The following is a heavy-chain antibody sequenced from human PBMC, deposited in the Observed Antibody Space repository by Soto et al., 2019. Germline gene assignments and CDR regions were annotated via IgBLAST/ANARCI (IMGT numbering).Heavy chain of an antibody. V-gene: IGHV3-53*01. D-gene: IGHD2-15*01. CDR1: GFTVSSNY. J-gene: IGHJ6*02. CDR3: ARDRGYCSGGSCYPDNYYYGMDV. Sequence: PGGSLRLSCAASGFTVSSNYMSWVRQAPGKGLEWVSVIYSGGSTYYADSVKGRFTISRDNSKNTLYLQMNSLRAEDTAVYYCARDRGYCSGGSCYPDNYYYGMDVWGQGTTVTVSS. CDR2: IYSGGST.